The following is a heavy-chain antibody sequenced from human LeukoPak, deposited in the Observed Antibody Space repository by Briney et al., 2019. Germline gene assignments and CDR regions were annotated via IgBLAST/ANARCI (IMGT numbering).Heavy chain of an antibody. CDR1: GGSFSGYY. J-gene: IGHJ6*03. CDR2: INHSGST. V-gene: IGHV4-34*01. Sequence: PSETLSLTCAVYGGSFSGYYWSWIRQPPGKGLEWIGEINHSGSTNYDPSLKSRVTISVDTSKNQFSLKLSSVTAADTAVYYCSRHALFYYDSSGYPQKGYYYYYMDVWGKGTTVTVSS. D-gene: IGHD3-22*01. CDR3: SRHALFYYDSSGYPQKGYYYYYMDV.